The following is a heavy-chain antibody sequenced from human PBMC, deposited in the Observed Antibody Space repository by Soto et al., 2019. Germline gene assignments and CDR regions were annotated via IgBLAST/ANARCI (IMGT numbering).Heavy chain of an antibody. V-gene: IGHV1-46*03. J-gene: IGHJ4*02. Sequence: GASVKVSCKASGYTFTSYYMHWVRQAPGQGLEWMGIINPSGGSTSYAQKFQGRVTMTRDTYTSTVYMELSSLRSEDTAVYYCARDLMGDYDFDYWGQGTLVTVSS. CDR2: INPSGGST. CDR3: ARDLMGDYDFDY. CDR1: GYTFTSYY. D-gene: IGHD4-17*01.